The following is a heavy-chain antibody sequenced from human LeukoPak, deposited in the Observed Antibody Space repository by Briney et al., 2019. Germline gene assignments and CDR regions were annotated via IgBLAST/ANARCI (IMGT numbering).Heavy chain of an antibody. CDR2: INHSGST. Sequence: PSETLSLTCAVYGGSFSGYYWSWIRHPPGKGLEWIGEINHSGSTNYNPSLKSRVTISVDTSKNQFSLKLSSVTAADTAVYYCARGPAHKGRSLRLDYWGQGTLVTVSS. J-gene: IGHJ4*02. CDR1: GGSFSGYY. CDR3: ARGPAHKGRSLRLDY. V-gene: IGHV4-34*01. D-gene: IGHD1-14*01.